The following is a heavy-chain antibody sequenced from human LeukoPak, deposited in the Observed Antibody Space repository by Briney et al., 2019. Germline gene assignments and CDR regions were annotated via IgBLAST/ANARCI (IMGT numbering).Heavy chain of an antibody. Sequence: SVKVSCKASGGTFSSYAISWVRQAPGQGLEWMGGIIPIFGTANYAQKFQGRVTITADESTSTAYMELSSLRSEDTAVYYCARGNSPLGYCSSTSCYDFDYWGQGTLVTVPS. CDR3: ARGNSPLGYCSSTSCYDFDY. D-gene: IGHD2-2*01. CDR1: GGTFSSYA. V-gene: IGHV1-69*13. J-gene: IGHJ4*02. CDR2: IIPIFGTA.